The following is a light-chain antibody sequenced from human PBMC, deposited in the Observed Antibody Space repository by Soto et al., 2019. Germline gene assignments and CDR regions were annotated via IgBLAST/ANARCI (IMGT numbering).Light chain of an antibody. CDR2: GAS. Sequence: VLTQSPGTLSLSPGERATLSCRASQSVSSTYLAWYQQKPGQAPRLLIYGASSRATGIPDRFSGSGSGTDFTLTISRLEPEDFAVYYCQQFGSSPRTFGQGTKVEI. CDR1: QSVSSTY. CDR3: QQFGSSPRT. J-gene: IGKJ1*01. V-gene: IGKV3-20*01.